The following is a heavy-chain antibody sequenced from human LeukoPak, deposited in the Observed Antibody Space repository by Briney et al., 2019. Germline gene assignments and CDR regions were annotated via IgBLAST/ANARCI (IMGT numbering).Heavy chain of an antibody. D-gene: IGHD4-17*01. CDR2: ITGDGSGT. CDR3: ARDRGTTGFIS. Sequence: GGSLRLSCAASGFTFHDYAMLWVRQAPGKGLEWVSFITGDGSGTYYADSVKGRFTISRDNSGNSLYLQMDSLRTVDTAFYYCARDRGTTGFISWGQGALVTVSS. CDR1: GFTFHDYA. V-gene: IGHV3-43*02. J-gene: IGHJ4*02.